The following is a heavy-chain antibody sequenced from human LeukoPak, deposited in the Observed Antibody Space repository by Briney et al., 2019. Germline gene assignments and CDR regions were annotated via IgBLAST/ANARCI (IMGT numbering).Heavy chain of an antibody. J-gene: IGHJ6*02. V-gene: IGHV1-8*01. CDR3: ARGHKSGMDV. CDR2: MNPNSGNT. Sequence: ASVKVSCKASGYTFTNYDINWVRQATGQGLEWMGWMNPNSGNTRFAQKFQGRVTITADKSTSTAYMELSSLRSEDTAVYYCARGHKSGMDVWGQGTTVTVSS. CDR1: GYTFTNYD.